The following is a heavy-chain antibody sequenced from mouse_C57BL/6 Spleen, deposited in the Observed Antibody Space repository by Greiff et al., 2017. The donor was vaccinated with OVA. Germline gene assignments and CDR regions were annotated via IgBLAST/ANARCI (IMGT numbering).Heavy chain of an antibody. V-gene: IGHV1-15*01. CDR1: GYTFTDYE. J-gene: IGHJ3*01. Sequence: VQLQQSGAELVRPGASVTLSCKASGYTFTDYEMHWVKQTPVHGLEWIGAIDPETGGTAYNQKFKGKAILTADKSSSTAYMELRSMTSEDSAVYYCTKPIIYWGQGTLVTVSA. D-gene: IGHD6-5*01. CDR3: TKPIIY. CDR2: IDPETGGT.